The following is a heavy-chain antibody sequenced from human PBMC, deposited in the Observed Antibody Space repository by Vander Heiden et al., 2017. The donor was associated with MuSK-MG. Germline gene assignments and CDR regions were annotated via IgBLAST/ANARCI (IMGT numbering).Heavy chain of an antibody. Sequence: EVQLVESGGGLAQPGGSLRVSCAASGFTFSNYHMNWVRQAPGKGLEWVSYISSSSRTIDDAESVKGRFTISRDNAKNSLYLKMKSLRAEDTAVYYGARPSSASFDYWGQGTLVTVYS. D-gene: IGHD6-6*01. V-gene: IGHV3-48*01. CDR2: ISSSSRTI. CDR1: GFTFSNYH. CDR3: ARPSSASFDY. J-gene: IGHJ4*02.